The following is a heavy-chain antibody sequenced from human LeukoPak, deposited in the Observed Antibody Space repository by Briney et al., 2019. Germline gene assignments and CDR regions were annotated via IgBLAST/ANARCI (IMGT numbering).Heavy chain of an antibody. CDR2: ISSSSSYI. V-gene: IGHV3-21*01. D-gene: IGHD2-15*01. CDR3: ARDEVAALFDY. CDR1: GFTFDDYA. J-gene: IGHJ4*02. Sequence: GGSLRLSCAASGFTFDDYAMHWVRQAPGKGLEWVSSISSSSSYIYYADSVKGRFTISRDNAKNSLYLQMNSLRAEDTAVYYCARDEVAALFDYWGQGTLVTVSS.